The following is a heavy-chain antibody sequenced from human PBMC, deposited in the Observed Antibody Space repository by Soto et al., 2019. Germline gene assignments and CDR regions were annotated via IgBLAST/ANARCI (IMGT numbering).Heavy chain of an antibody. D-gene: IGHD6-13*01. J-gene: IGHJ4*02. Sequence: QVQLQESGPGLVKPSQTLSLTCTVSGGSISSGGYYWSWIRQHPGKGLEWIGYIYYSGSTYYNPSLKSRVTISVDTSKTQFSLKLSSVNAADTAVYYCARDGEAGSSWYSPDYWGQGTLVTVSS. CDR2: IYYSGST. CDR3: ARDGEAGSSWYSPDY. V-gene: IGHV4-31*03. CDR1: GGSISSGGYY.